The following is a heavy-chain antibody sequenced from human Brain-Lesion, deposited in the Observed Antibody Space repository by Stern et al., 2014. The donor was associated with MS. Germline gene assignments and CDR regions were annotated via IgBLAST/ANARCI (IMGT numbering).Heavy chain of an antibody. CDR1: GYTLTELS. D-gene: IGHD6-13*01. V-gene: IGHV1-24*01. CDR3: ATGDFRQQLVPGPYYFYGMDV. CDR2: FDPEEGET. Sequence: QVQLVESGAEVKKPGASVKVSCKASGYTLTELSMHWVRQAPGKGLEWMGSFDPEEGETIYAQKFQGRVTMTEDTSTDTAYMELSSLRSEDTAVYYCATGDFRQQLVPGPYYFYGMDVWGQGTTVTVSS. J-gene: IGHJ6*02.